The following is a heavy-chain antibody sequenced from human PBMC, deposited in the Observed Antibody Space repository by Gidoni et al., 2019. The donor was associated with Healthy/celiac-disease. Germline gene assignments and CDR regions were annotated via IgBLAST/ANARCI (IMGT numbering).Heavy chain of an antibody. Sequence: EVQLVESGGGLVKPGGSLRLSCAASGFTFSSYSMNWVRQAPGKGLEWVSSISSSSSYIYYADSVKGRFTISRDNAKNSLYLQMNSLRAEDTAVYYCARVTVTRGGNDSYYYYYMDVWGKGTTVTVSS. CDR2: ISSSSSYI. CDR3: ARVTVTRGGNDSYYYYYMDV. D-gene: IGHD2-15*01. CDR1: GFTFSSYS. V-gene: IGHV3-21*01. J-gene: IGHJ6*03.